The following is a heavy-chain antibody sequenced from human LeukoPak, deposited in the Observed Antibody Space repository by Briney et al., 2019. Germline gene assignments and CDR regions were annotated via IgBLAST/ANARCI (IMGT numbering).Heavy chain of an antibody. D-gene: IGHD3-10*01. V-gene: IGHV1-18*01. CDR1: GYTFTIYG. CDR3: ARDRGVPYYYYYMDV. CDR2: ISAYNGNT. J-gene: IGHJ6*03. Sequence: ASVNLSCKASGYTFTIYGISWVRQAPGQGLEWMGCISAYNGNTNYAQKLQGRVTMTTDTSTSTASMELRSLRSDDTAVYYCARDRGVPYYYYYMDVWGKGTTVTVSS.